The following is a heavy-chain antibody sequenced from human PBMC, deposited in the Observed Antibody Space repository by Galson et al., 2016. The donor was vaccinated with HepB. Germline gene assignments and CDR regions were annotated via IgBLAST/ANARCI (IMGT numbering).Heavy chain of an antibody. CDR2: IIGNEGTT. V-gene: IGHV3-23*01. J-gene: IGHJ4*02. Sequence: SLRLSCAASGFTFSSYSMNWVRQAPGKGLEWVSIIGNEGTTSYADSVKGRFTIPRDNSKNTPYLQMTSLRAEDTAVYYCAKKGHSTAGYYYFDSWGRGILVTVSS. CDR1: GFTFSSYS. CDR3: AKKGHSTAGYYYFDS. D-gene: IGHD2-8*01.